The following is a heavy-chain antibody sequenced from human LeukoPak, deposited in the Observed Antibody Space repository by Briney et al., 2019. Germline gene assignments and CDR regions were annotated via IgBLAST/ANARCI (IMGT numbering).Heavy chain of an antibody. D-gene: IGHD4-17*01. Sequence: GSLRILCSASGFTFSSYSMSWVRQAPGKGREGVSAFSGSGGNTYYADSVKGRFTISRDNSKNTLYLQMNSLRAEDTAVYYCAKAYGDYAYYYYYYGMDVWGQGTTVTVSS. CDR2: FSGSGGNT. J-gene: IGHJ6*02. CDR3: AKAYGDYAYYYYYYGMDV. CDR1: GFTFSSYS. V-gene: IGHV3-23*01.